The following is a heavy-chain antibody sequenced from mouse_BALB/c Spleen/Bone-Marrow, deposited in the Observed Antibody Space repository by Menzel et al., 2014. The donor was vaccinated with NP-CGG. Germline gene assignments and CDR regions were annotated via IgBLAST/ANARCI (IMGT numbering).Heavy chain of an antibody. CDR2: IHYSGST. V-gene: IGHV3-1*02. J-gene: IGHJ2*01. Sequence: VKLMESGPDLVKPSQSLSLTCTVTGYSITSGYSWHWIRQFPGNKLEWMGYIHYSGSTNYNPSIKSQISITRDTSKNQFFLQLNSVTTEDTATYYCASITTVVVPFDYWGQGTTLTVS. D-gene: IGHD1-1*01. CDR3: ASITTVVVPFDY. CDR1: GYSITSGYS.